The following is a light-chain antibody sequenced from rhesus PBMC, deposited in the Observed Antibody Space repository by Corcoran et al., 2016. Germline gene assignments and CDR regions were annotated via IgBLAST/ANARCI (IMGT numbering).Light chain of an antibody. J-gene: IGKJ1*01. CDR3: MQALEFPWT. CDR1: QSLLDSKDGNTY. V-gene: IGKV2-104*02. Sequence: DIVMTQTPLSLPVTPGEPASISCRSSQSLLDSKDGNTYLDWFLQKPGQSPQLLIYEVSNRASGIPDRVSGSGSDTDFTLKISRVEAEDVGVYYCMQALEFPWTFGQGTKVEIK. CDR2: EVS.